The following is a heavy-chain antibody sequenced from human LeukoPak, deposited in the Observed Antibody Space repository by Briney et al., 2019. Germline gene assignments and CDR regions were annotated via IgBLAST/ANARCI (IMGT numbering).Heavy chain of an antibody. Sequence: GGSLRLSCAASGFTVSSNYMSWVRQAPGKGLEWVSVIYSGGSTYYADSVKGRFTISRDNSKNTLYLQMNSLRAEDTGVYYCARDLYRVGANDYWGQGTLVTVSS. CDR3: ARDLYRVGANDY. D-gene: IGHD1-26*01. CDR2: IYSGGST. V-gene: IGHV3-66*01. CDR1: GFTVSSNY. J-gene: IGHJ4*02.